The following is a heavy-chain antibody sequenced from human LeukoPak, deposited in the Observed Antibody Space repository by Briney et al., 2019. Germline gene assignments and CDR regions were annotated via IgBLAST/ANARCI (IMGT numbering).Heavy chain of an antibody. CDR3: ASGGYSYGYTLDY. D-gene: IGHD5-18*01. J-gene: IGHJ4*02. Sequence: PGGSLRLSCAASGFTFSSYWMHWVRQAPGKGLVWVSRINTDGSSTSYADSVKGRFTISRDNAKNTLYLQMNSLRAEDTAVYYCASGGYSYGYTLDYWGQGTLVTVSS. V-gene: IGHV3-74*01. CDR2: INTDGSST. CDR1: GFTFSSYW.